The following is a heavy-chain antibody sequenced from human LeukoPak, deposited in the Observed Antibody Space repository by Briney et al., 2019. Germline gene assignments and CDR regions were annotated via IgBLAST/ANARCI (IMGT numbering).Heavy chain of an antibody. V-gene: IGHV4-59*01. CDR2: IYYSGST. CDR3: ARFTPQGYGWGGYNRFDP. Sequence: SESLSLTCTVSGGSISSYYWNWIRQPPGKGLEWIGYIYYSGSTNYNPSLKSRVTISVDTSKNQFSLNLTSVTAADTAVYYCARFTPQGYGWGGYNRFDPWGQGTLVTVSS. J-gene: IGHJ5*02. D-gene: IGHD3-16*01. CDR1: GGSISSYY.